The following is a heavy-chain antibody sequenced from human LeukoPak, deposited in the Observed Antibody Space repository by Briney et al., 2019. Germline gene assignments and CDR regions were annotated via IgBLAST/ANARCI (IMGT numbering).Heavy chain of an antibody. CDR2: ISLNSGNI. V-gene: IGHV3-9*01. J-gene: IGHJ6*03. Sequence: PGGSLRLSCEASGFNFDDYGMHWVRQVPGKGLEWVAGISLNSGNIGYADSVKGRFTISRDNAKKSLYLQMNSLRSEDTALYYCAKGVNAVWHYYMDVWGKGTAVTVSS. D-gene: IGHD2-2*01. CDR1: GFNFDDYG. CDR3: AKGVNAVWHYYMDV.